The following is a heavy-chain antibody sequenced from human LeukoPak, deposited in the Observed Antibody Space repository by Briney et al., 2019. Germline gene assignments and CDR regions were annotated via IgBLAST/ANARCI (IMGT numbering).Heavy chain of an antibody. V-gene: IGHV4-59*01. Sequence: PSETLSLTCTVSGGSISSYYWSWIRQPPGKGLEWIGYIYYSGSTNYNPSLKSRVTISLDMSKNQFSLKLTSVTTADTAVYYCVRHSGLGWFDPWGQGTLVTVSS. J-gene: IGHJ5*02. D-gene: IGHD3-10*01. CDR1: GGSISSYY. CDR2: IYYSGST. CDR3: VRHSGLGWFDP.